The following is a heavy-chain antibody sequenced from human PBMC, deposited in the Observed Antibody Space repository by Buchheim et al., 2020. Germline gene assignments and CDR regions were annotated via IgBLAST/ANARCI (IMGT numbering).Heavy chain of an antibody. D-gene: IGHD6-13*01. CDR2: IYYSGST. Sequence: QVQLQESGPGLVKPSQTLSLTCTVSGGSIGSGGYYWSWIRQHPGKGLEWIGYIYYSGSTYYNPSLKSRVTISVDTSKNQFSLKLSSVTAADTAVYYCAREVLGRSSSSWYRGRYFDYWGQGTL. J-gene: IGHJ4*02. V-gene: IGHV4-31*03. CDR1: GGSIGSGGYY. CDR3: AREVLGRSSSSWYRGRYFDY.